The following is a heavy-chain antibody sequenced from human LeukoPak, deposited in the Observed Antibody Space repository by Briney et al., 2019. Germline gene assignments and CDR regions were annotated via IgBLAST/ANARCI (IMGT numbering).Heavy chain of an antibody. J-gene: IGHJ5*02. Sequence: TLSLTCAVSGGSISSGGYSWSWIRQPPGKGLEWIGYIYHSGSTYYNPSLKSRVTISVDRSKNQFSLKLSSVTAADTAVYYCARAYWGRNNWFDPWGQGTLVTVSS. CDR3: ARAYWGRNNWFDP. D-gene: IGHD3-16*01. CDR1: GGSISSGGYS. V-gene: IGHV4-30-2*01. CDR2: IYHSGST.